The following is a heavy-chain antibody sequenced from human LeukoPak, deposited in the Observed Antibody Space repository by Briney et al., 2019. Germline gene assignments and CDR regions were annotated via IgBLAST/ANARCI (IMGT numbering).Heavy chain of an antibody. D-gene: IGHD2/OR15-2a*01. V-gene: IGHV3-23*01. J-gene: IGHJ5*02. CDR1: GFTFSNYA. CDR3: AKDRVSPGFNWFDP. CDR2: ISGRGDNT. Sequence: GGSLRLSCAASGFTFSNYAMTWVRQAPGKGLEWVSTISGRGDNTYYADFVKGRFTISRDNSKSTVYLQMNSLRTEDTAVYYCAKDRVSPGFNWFDPWGQGTLVTVSS.